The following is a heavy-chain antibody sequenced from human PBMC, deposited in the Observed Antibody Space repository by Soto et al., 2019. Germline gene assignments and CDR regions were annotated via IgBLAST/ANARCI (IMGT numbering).Heavy chain of an antibody. CDR1: GGTFSSYA. CDR3: ARGGFEYSSASGWFDP. Sequence: QVQLVQSGAEVKKPGSSVKVSCKASGGTFSSYAISWVRQAPGQGLEWMGGIIPIFGTANYAQKFQGRVTITADKSTSTAYMELSSLSSEDTAVYYCARGGFEYSSASGWFDPWGQGTLVTVSS. D-gene: IGHD6-6*01. CDR2: IIPIFGTA. V-gene: IGHV1-69*06. J-gene: IGHJ5*02.